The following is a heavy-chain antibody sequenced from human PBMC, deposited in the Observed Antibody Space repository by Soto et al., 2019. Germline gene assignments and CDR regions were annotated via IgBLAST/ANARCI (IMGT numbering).Heavy chain of an antibody. CDR1: GYRFSDYY. CDR3: ARESGGATATLDYYYFYMDV. V-gene: IGHV1-2*02. J-gene: IGHJ6*03. CDR2: MNPNSGDT. D-gene: IGHD5-12*01. Sequence: QVQLVQSGAEAKKPGASVTVSCKASGYRFSDYYLHWVRQAPGQGPEWMGWMNPNSGDTKYAQKFKGRVTMTRDTSVTTAFMELNWLKSDDTAVYYCARESGGATATLDYYYFYMDVCGIGTTVTVSS.